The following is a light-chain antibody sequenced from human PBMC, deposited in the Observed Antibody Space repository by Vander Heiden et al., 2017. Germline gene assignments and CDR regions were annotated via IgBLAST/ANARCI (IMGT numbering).Light chain of an antibody. V-gene: IGKV1-9*01. CDR2: AAS. CDR3: QQLDSYLP. J-gene: IGKJ4*01. CDR1: QRIDTY. Sequence: DIQLTQSPSFLSASVGDRVTITCRTTQRIDTYLAWYQQKSGKAPKLLIYAASTLQSGVPSRFSGSGSGTEFTLTISSLQPEDFATYYCQQLDSYLPFGGGTKVEIK.